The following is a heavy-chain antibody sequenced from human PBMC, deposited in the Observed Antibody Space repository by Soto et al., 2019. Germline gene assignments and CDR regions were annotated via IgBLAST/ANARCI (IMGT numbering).Heavy chain of an antibody. J-gene: IGHJ4*02. CDR3: ARTILIRYFDN. CDR1: GFTSHDHG. D-gene: IGHD3-3*02. CDR2: ILWNSGSA. Sequence: EVQLVESGGGLVQPGGSLRLSCEASGFTSHDHGMHWVRQSPGKGLEWVSGILWNSGSAGYADSVKGRFTISRDIAKSLVFLEMESVRVEDTAIYFCARTILIRYFDNWGQGTQVTVSS. V-gene: IGHV3-9*02.